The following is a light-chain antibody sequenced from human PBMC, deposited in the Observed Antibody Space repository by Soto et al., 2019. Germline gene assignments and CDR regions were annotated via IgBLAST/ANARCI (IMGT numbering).Light chain of an antibody. J-gene: IGKJ4*01. CDR2: DAS. CDR3: QHYDNLLLT. V-gene: IGKV1-33*01. CDR1: QDISNY. Sequence: IKVTISPSAVSAYVRDRVTITCQASQDISNYLNWYQQKPGKAPKLLIYDASNLETGVPSRFSGSGSGTDFTFTISSLQPEDIATYYCQHYDNLLLTFGGGTKVDIK.